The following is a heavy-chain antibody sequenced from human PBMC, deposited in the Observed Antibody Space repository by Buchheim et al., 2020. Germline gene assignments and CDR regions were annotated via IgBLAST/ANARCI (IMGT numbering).Heavy chain of an antibody. CDR2: ISSSSSTI. V-gene: IGHV3-48*01. J-gene: IGHJ2*01. Sequence: EVQLVESGGGLVQPGGSLRLSCAASGFTFSSYSMNWVRQAPGKGLEWVSYISSSSSTIYYADSVKGRFTISRDNAKNSLYLQMNSLRGEDTAVYYCARDEQLVREDYWYFDLWGRGTL. CDR1: GFTFSSYS. CDR3: ARDEQLVREDYWYFDL. D-gene: IGHD6-6*01.